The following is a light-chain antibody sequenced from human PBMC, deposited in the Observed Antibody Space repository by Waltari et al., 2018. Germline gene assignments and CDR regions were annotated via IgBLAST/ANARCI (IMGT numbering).Light chain of an antibody. Sequence: DIVMTQSPDSLAVSLGERATIHCKSSQSVLYSPDNKNYLAWYQEKPGQPPKLLIYLASTRESGVPDRFSGSWSGTDFTLTISSLQAEDVAVFYCQQYYSSPHTFGQGTKLEIK. CDR1: QSVLYSPDNKNY. CDR3: QQYYSSPHT. J-gene: IGKJ2*01. V-gene: IGKV4-1*01. CDR2: LAS.